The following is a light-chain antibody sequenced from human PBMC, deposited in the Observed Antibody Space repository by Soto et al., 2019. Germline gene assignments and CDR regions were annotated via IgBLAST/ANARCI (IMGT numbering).Light chain of an antibody. CDR1: SSDVGGYNY. Sequence: QSALTQPRSVSGSPGQSVTISCTGTSSDVGGYNYVSWYQQHPGKAPKLMIYDVSKRPSGVPDRFSGSKSGNTASLTISGLQDEDEADYYCCSYAGSYIYVFGTGTKRTVL. CDR3: CSYAGSYIYV. J-gene: IGLJ1*01. V-gene: IGLV2-11*01. CDR2: DVS.